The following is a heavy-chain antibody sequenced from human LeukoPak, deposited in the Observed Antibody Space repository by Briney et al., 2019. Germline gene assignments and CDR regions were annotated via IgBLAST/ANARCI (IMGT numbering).Heavy chain of an antibody. CDR1: GGSISSGGYS. Sequence: SETLSLTCAVSGGSISSGGYSWSWIRQPPGEGLEWFGYTYHSGSTYYNPSLKSRVTISVDRSKNQFSLKLSSVTAADTAVYYCARGLYYYDSSGYYRHYFDYWGQGTLVTVSS. CDR2: TYHSGST. J-gene: IGHJ4*02. D-gene: IGHD3-22*01. CDR3: ARGLYYYDSSGYYRHYFDY. V-gene: IGHV4-30-2*01.